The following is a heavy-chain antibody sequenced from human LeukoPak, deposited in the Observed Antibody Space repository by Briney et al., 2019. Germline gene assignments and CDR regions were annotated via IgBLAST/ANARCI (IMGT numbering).Heavy chain of an antibody. D-gene: IGHD4-17*01. V-gene: IGHV4-38-2*02. J-gene: IGHJ4*02. CDR3: ARDQFTIYGDYGGTDY. CDR2: IYHSGST. Sequence: PSETLSLTCTVSGYSISSGYYWGWIRQPPGKGLEWIGSIYHSGSTYYNPSLKSRVTISVDTSKNQFSLKLSSVIAADTAVYYCARDQFTIYGDYGGTDYWGQGTLVTVSS. CDR1: GYSISSGYY.